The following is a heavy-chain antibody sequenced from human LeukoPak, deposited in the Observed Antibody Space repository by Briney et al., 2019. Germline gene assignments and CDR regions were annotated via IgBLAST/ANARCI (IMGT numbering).Heavy chain of an antibody. D-gene: IGHD2-21*02. CDR2: MNPSSGNT. J-gene: IGHJ4*02. CDR3: ARPAYCGGDCYSEFDY. Sequence: ASVKVSCKASGYTFTSYDINWVRQATGQGLEWMGWMNPSSGNTGYAQKFQGRVTMTRNTSISTAYMELSSLRSEDTAVYYCARPAYCGGDCYSEFDYWGQGTLVTVSS. V-gene: IGHV1-8*01. CDR1: GYTFTSYD.